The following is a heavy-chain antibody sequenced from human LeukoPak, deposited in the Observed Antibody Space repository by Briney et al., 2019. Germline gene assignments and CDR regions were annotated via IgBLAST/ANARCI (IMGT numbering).Heavy chain of an antibody. V-gene: IGHV3-7*01. CDR1: GFIFSAYW. Sequence: GGSLRLSCAASGFIFSAYWMSWVRQAPGKGLEWVANIKQDGSEIYYVDSLRGRFTISRDNAKNSLYLQMNSLRAKDTAVYYCARRRDSGSLQHFDYWGQGTLVTVSS. CDR3: ARRRDSGSLQHFDY. CDR2: IKQDGSEI. D-gene: IGHD1-26*01. J-gene: IGHJ4*02.